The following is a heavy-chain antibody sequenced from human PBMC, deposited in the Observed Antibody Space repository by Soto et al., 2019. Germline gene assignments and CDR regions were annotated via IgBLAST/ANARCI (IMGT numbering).Heavy chain of an antibody. CDR2: INHTGGS. D-gene: IGHD2-2*01. Sequence: SETLSLTCAVSGGSFSGYYWSWVRQPPGKGLEWIGDINHTGGSNYNRSLKSRVMSSVDTSKTQFSLTVTSVTAADTPVYYCAREVGYYSATRRNLYFDYWGPGTLVTVSS. CDR1: GGSFSGYY. CDR3: AREVGYYSATRRNLYFDY. J-gene: IGHJ4*02. V-gene: IGHV4-34*01.